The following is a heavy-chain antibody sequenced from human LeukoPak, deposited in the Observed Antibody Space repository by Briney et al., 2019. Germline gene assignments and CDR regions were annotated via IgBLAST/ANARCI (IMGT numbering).Heavy chain of an antibody. Sequence: SETLSLTCTVSGGSISSSSYYWGWIRQPPGKGLEWIGSIYYSGSTYYNPSLKSRVTISVDTSKNQFSLKLSSVTAADTAVYYCARGRDIVDYWGQGTLVTVSS. V-gene: IGHV4-39*07. CDR2: IYYSGST. CDR3: ARGRDIVDY. J-gene: IGHJ4*02. CDR1: GGSISSSSYY. D-gene: IGHD5-12*01.